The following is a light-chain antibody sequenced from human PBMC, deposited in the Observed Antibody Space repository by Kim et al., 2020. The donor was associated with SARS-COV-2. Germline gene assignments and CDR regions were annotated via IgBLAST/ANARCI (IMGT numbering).Light chain of an antibody. Sequence: PGQRVTICCSGSRYNIGNNYVYWYQQHPGKAPKVLIYRNNQRPSGVPDRFSGSKSGTSASLAISGLRSEDEADYYCAAWDDSLSGVFGGGTQMTVL. CDR3: AAWDDSLSGV. V-gene: IGLV1-47*01. CDR1: RYNIGNNY. J-gene: IGLJ3*02. CDR2: RNN.